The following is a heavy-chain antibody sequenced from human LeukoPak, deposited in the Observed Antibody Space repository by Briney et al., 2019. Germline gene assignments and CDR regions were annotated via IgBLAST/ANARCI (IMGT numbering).Heavy chain of an antibody. CDR1: GGSISSYY. D-gene: IGHD2-2*03. V-gene: IGHV4-4*07. Sequence: PSETLSLTCTVSGGSISSYYWSWIRQPAGKGLEWIGRIYTSGSTNYNPSLKSRITMSVDTSKNQFSLKLSSVTAADTAVYYCARDGYCSSTSCYRPFDYWGQGTLVTVSS. CDR2: IYTSGST. CDR3: ARDGYCSSTSCYRPFDY. J-gene: IGHJ4*02.